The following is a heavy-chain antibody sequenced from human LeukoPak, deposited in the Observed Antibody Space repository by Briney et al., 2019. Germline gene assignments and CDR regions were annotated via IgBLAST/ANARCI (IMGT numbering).Heavy chain of an antibody. D-gene: IGHD3-22*01. Sequence: PGGSLRLSCAASGFTFDDYAMHWVRQAPGKGLEWVSLISWDGGSTYYADSVKGRFTISRDNSKNSLYLQMNSLRAEDTALYYCAKDIYDSSGYYFDYWGQGTLVTVPS. J-gene: IGHJ4*02. V-gene: IGHV3-43D*03. CDR2: ISWDGGST. CDR3: AKDIYDSSGYYFDY. CDR1: GFTFDDYA.